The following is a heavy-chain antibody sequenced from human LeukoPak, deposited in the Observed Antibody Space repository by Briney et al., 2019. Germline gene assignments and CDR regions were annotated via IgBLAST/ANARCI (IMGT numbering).Heavy chain of an antibody. V-gene: IGHV3-23*01. Sequence: GGSLRLSCATSGFTFNSYAMSWVRQAPGKGLEWVSGIVASGTRTHYADSVKGRFTISRDNSKKTVYLQMNSLRAEDTAVYYCAPLVVDTSLVLDGFDIWGQGTMVTVS. CDR3: APLVVDTSLVLDGFDI. CDR2: IVASGTRT. CDR1: GFTFNSYA. J-gene: IGHJ3*02. D-gene: IGHD5-18*01.